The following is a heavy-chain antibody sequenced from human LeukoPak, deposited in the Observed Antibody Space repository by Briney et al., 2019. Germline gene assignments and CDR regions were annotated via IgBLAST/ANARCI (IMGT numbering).Heavy chain of an antibody. D-gene: IGHD6-13*01. CDR3: ARHAGGISATGTRPFDY. J-gene: IGHJ4*02. CDR2: IYYSGST. V-gene: IGHV4-39*01. CDR1: GASFSSSTYY. Sequence: PSETLSLTCTVSGASFSSSTYYWGWIRQPPGKGLDWIGSIYYSGSTYYNPSLKSRVTMSVDTSKNQFSLKLSSVTAADTAVYCCARHAGGISATGTRPFDYWGQGTLVTISS.